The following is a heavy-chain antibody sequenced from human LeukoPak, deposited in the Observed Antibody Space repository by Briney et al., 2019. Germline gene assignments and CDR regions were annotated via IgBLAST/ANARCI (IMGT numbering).Heavy chain of an antibody. CDR3: ARGQNDAFDI. Sequence: GASVKDSCKASGYTFTRYGISWVRQAPGQRRGGLGWIGAFNGNANYAQKLQGRVTMTTDTSTSTVYMELRILRSDDTAVYYCARGQNDAFDIWGQGTMVTVSS. CDR1: GYTFTRYG. J-gene: IGHJ3*02. CDR2: IGAFNGNA. V-gene: IGHV1-18*01.